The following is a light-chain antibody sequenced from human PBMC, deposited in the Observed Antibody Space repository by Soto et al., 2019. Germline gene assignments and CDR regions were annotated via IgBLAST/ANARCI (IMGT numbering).Light chain of an antibody. V-gene: IGKV1-33*01. Sequence: DIQMTQSPSSLSASVGDRVTSTCQASQDISNYLNWDQQKPGKAPKLLIYDASNLETGVPSRFRVSGSGTDFTSAIRSLQPEDVAKDYCQQYHNLPLTFGGGTKVEIK. CDR1: QDISNY. J-gene: IGKJ4*01. CDR3: QQYHNLPLT. CDR2: DAS.